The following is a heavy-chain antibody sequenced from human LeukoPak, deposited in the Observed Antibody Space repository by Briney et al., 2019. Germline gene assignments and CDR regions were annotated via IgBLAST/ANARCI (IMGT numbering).Heavy chain of an antibody. V-gene: IGHV3-21*01. CDR1: GFTFSSYS. CDR3: ARGGSGYSYGKIDS. Sequence: GGSLRLSCAASGFTFSSYSLNWVRQAPGKGLEWVSSISSSSSYIYYADSVKGRFTISRDNAKNSLYLQMNSLRDEDTAVYYCARGGSGYSYGKIDSWGQGILVTVSS. CDR2: ISSSSSYI. D-gene: IGHD5-18*01. J-gene: IGHJ4*02.